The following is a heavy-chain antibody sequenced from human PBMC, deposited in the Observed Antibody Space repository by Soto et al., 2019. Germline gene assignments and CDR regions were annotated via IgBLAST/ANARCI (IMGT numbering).Heavy chain of an antibody. CDR1: GGSISSSSYY. CDR2: IYYSGST. J-gene: IGHJ6*02. CDR3: ARRPGASVYYYYGVDV. D-gene: IGHD3-10*01. V-gene: IGHV4-39*01. Sequence: QLQLQESGPGLVKPSETLSLTCTVSGGSISSSSYYWVWIRQPPGKGLEWIGIIYYSGSTYYNPSLKSRGTISVDTSKDQFSLKLNSVTAADTAVYFCARRPGASVYYYYGVDVWGQGTTVTVSS.